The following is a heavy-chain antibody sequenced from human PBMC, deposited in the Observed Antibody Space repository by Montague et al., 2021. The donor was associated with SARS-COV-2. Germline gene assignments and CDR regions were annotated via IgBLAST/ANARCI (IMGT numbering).Heavy chain of an antibody. V-gene: IGHV4-39*01. CDR2: IYDSGST. CDR3: ARVAETYCYYYGMDV. Sequence: SETLSLTCTVSGGSISSSSYYWGWIRQPPGKGLEWIGSIYDSGSTYPNPSLKSRVTISVDTSKDQFSLKLSSVTAADTAVYSCARVAETYCYYYGMDVWGQGTTVTVSS. J-gene: IGHJ6*02. D-gene: IGHD1-14*01. CDR1: GGSISSSSYY.